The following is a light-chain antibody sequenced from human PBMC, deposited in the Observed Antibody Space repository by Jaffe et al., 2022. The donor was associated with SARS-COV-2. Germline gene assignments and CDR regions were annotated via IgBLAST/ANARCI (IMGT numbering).Light chain of an antibody. CDR2: QDS. J-gene: IGLJ2*01. V-gene: IGLV3-1*01. CDR3: QAWDNSTVV. CDR1: KLGYKY. Sequence: SYELTQPPSVSVSPGQTASIPCSGDKLGYKYTCWYQQKPGQSPVLVMYQDSKRPSGIPERFSGSNSGTTATLTISGTQAMDEADYYCQAWDNSTVVFGGGTKLTVL.